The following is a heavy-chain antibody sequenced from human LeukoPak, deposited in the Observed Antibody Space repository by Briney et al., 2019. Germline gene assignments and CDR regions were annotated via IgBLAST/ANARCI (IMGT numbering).Heavy chain of an antibody. V-gene: IGHV4-4*07. CDR3: ARDGDRSLDYCYYGMDV. CDR1: GGSISSYY. CDR2: IYTSGST. Sequence: SETLSLTCTVSGGSISSYYWSWIRQPAGKGLEWIGRIYTSGSTNYNPSLKSRVTMSVDTSKNQFSLKLSSVTAADTAVYYCARDGDRSLDYCYYGMDVWGQGTTVTVSS. D-gene: IGHD4-17*01. J-gene: IGHJ6*02.